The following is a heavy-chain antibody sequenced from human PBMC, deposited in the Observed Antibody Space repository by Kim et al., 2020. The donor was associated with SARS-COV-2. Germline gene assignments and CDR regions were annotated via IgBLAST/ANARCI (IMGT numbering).Heavy chain of an antibody. V-gene: IGHV3-23*01. CDR2: ISGSGGST. D-gene: IGHD6-19*01. CDR3: AKVAGGWYDPYDWYFDY. Sequence: GGSLRLSCAASGFTFSSYAMSWVRQAPGKGLEWVSAISGSGGSTYYADSVKGRFTISRDNSKNTLYLQMNSLRAEDTAVYYCAKVAGGWYDPYDWYFDYWGQGTLVTVSS. CDR1: GFTFSSYA. J-gene: IGHJ4*02.